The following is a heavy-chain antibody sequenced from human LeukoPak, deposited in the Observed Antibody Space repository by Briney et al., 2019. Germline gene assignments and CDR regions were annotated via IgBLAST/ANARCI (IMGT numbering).Heavy chain of an antibody. CDR1: GYTFTGYY. J-gene: IGHJ5*02. Sequence: DSVKVSCKASGYTFTGYYMHWVRQAPGQGLELMGRINPNSGGTNYAQKFQGRVTMTRDTSISTAYMELSRLRSDDTAVYYCARELRVPGQGYSSGGSCYKRWFDPWGQGTPVTVSS. CDR3: ARELRVPGQGYSSGGSCYKRWFDP. CDR2: INPNSGGT. V-gene: IGHV1-2*06. D-gene: IGHD2-15*01.